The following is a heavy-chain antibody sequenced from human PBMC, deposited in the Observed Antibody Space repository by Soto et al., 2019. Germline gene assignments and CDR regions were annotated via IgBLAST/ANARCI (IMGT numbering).Heavy chain of an antibody. J-gene: IGHJ6*03. V-gene: IGHV1-8*01. CDR2: MNPNSGNT. Sequence: ASVKVSCKASGYTFTSYDINWVRQATGQGLEWKGWMNPNSGNTGYAQKFQGRVTMTRNTSISTAYMELSSLRSEDTAVYYCARVGGDFWSGYYRYYYYYYMDVWGKGTTVTVSS. D-gene: IGHD3-3*01. CDR3: ARVGGDFWSGYYRYYYYYYMDV. CDR1: GYTFTSYD.